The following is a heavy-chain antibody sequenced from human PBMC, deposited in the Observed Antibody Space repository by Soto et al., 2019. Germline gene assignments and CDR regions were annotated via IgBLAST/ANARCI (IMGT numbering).Heavy chain of an antibody. CDR2: VSGSGGT. V-gene: IGHV3-23*01. J-gene: IGHJ6*03. CDR3: AKDRGIDYDYYMDV. Sequence: EVQLLESGGGLVQPGGSLRLSCVASGFTFSSYAMSWVRQAPGKGLECVSSVSGSGGTYYAASVKGRFTISRDNSKNTLYLQMNSLRAEDTALYYCAKDRGIDYDYYMDVWGKGTTVTVSS. D-gene: IGHD2-21*01. CDR1: GFTFSSYA.